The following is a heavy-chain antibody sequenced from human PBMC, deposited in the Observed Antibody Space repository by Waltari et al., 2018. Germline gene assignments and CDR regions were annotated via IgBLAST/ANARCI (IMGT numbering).Heavy chain of an antibody. V-gene: IGHV3-21*02. D-gene: IGHD5-18*01. J-gene: IGHJ6*03. CDR3: ARAHSYGSSDYYYMDV. CDR1: GFTFSTYS. Sequence: EVQLVESGGGLVKPGGSQRLSCAASGFTFSTYSMNWVRHAPGTGLEWVSSISSSSNYRYYADSVKGRFTITRDNAKNSLALQMNSLRAEDTAVYYCARAHSYGSSDYYYMDVWGNGTTVTVSS. CDR2: ISSSSNYR.